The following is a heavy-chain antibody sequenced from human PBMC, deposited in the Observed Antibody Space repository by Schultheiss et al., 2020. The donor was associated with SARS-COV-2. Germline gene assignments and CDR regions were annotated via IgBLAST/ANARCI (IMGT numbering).Heavy chain of an antibody. D-gene: IGHD2-2*01. CDR1: GFTFSSYA. CDR3: AKDRRYCSSTTCYRDFDY. J-gene: IGHJ4*02. V-gene: IGHV3-23*01. CDR2: ISATGGST. Sequence: GGSLRLSCAASGFTFSSYAMSWVRQAPGKGLEWVSAISATGGSTYYADSVKGRFTTSRDNSKNTLYLQMNSLRAEDTAVYYCAKDRRYCSSTTCYRDFDYWGQGILVTVSS.